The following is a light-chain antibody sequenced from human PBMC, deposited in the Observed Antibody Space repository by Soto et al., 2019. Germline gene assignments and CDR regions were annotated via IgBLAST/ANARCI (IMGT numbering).Light chain of an antibody. CDR3: PQYDNFPRFT. Sequence: DIQMTQSPSSLSASVGDRVTITCQASQDISNYLNWYQQKPGKAPKLLIYDASNLETGVPSRFSGSGCGTAFTFTISILLPEDIATYYCPQYDNFPRFTFGLGTKVDIK. J-gene: IGKJ3*01. V-gene: IGKV1-33*01. CDR2: DAS. CDR1: QDISNY.